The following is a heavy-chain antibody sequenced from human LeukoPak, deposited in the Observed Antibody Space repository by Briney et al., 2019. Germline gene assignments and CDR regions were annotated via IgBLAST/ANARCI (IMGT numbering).Heavy chain of an antibody. CDR1: EISFSSCA. J-gene: IGHJ4*02. V-gene: IGHV3-30-3*02. CDR3: AKDNFDY. CDR2: ISSDGNTK. Sequence: GGSLRLSCVASEISFSSCAMHWVRQAPGKGLEWVTVISSDGNTKYYADSVKGRFTISRDNSKNTLYLQMNSLRAEDTAVYYCAKDNFDYWGQGTLVTVSS.